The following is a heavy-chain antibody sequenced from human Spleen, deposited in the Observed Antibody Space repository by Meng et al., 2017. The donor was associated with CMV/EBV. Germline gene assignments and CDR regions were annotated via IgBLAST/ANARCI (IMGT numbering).Heavy chain of an antibody. J-gene: IGHJ4*02. CDR2: ISYDGSNK. V-gene: IGHV3-30-3*01. CDR3: ARDLRIHYYDSSLGY. D-gene: IGHD3-22*01. Sequence: GGSLRLSCAASGFTFTTFSVHWVRQAPGKGLEWVAVISYDGSNKYYADSVKGRFTISRDNSKNTLYLQMNSLRAEDTAVYYCARDLRIHYYDSSLGYWGQGTLVTVSS. CDR1: GFTFTTFS.